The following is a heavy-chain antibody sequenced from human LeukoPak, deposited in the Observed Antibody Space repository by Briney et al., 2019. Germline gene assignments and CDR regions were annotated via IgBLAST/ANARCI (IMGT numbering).Heavy chain of an antibody. D-gene: IGHD3-3*01. Sequence: SETLSLTCTVSGGSISSYYWSWIRQPPGKGLEWVGYIYYSGGTNYNPSLKSRVTISVDTSKNQFSLKLSSVTAADTAVYYCARFKYDFWSGSRSYYFYGMDVWGQGTTVTVSS. CDR3: ARFKYDFWSGSRSYYFYGMDV. J-gene: IGHJ6*02. V-gene: IGHV4-59*08. CDR2: IYYSGGT. CDR1: GGSISSYY.